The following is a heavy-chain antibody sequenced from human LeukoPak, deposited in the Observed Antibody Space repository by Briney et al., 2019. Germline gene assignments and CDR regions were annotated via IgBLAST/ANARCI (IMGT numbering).Heavy chain of an antibody. CDR3: ARHEYSSSSFEQLWSTY. Sequence: SETLSLTCTVSGGSISSSSYYWGWIRQPPGKGLEWIGSIYYSGSTYYNPSLKSRVTISVDTSKNQFSLKLSSVTAADTAVYYCARHEYSSSSFEQLWSTYWGQGTLVTVSS. CDR1: GGSISSSSYY. CDR2: IYYSGST. J-gene: IGHJ4*02. D-gene: IGHD6-6*01. V-gene: IGHV4-39*01.